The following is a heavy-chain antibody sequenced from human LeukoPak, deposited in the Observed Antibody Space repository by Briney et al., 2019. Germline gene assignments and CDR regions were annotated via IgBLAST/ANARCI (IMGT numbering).Heavy chain of an antibody. D-gene: IGHD3-22*01. CDR3: ARVTRVAELDAYYYDSSGYSLDY. CDR1: GYTFTDYY. Sequence: ASVKVSCKASGYTFTDYYMYWVRQAPGQGLEWMGWINPNSGGTNYAQKFQGRVTMTRDTSISTAYMELSRLRSDDTAVYYCARVTRVAELDAYYYDSSGYSLDYWGQGTLVTVSS. V-gene: IGHV1-2*02. J-gene: IGHJ4*02. CDR2: INPNSGGT.